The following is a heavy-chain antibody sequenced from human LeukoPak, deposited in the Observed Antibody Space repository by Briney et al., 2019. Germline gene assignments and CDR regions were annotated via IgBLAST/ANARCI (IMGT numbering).Heavy chain of an antibody. D-gene: IGHD6-19*01. CDR1: GYSISSGYY. CDR3: ASSLPVAAWWFDP. CDR2: IYHSGST. Sequence: SETLSLTCTVSGYSISSGYYWGWIRQPPGKGLEWIGSIYHSGSTYYNPSLKSRVTISVDTSKNQFSLKLSSVTAADTAVYYCASSLPVAAWWFDPWGQGTLVTVSS. V-gene: IGHV4-38-2*02. J-gene: IGHJ5*02.